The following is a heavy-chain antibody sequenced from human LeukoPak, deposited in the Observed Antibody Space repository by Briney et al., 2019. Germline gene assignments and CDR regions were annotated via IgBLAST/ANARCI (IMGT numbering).Heavy chain of an antibody. V-gene: IGHV1-18*01. CDR2: ISAYNGNT. CDR1: GYTFTSYG. D-gene: IGHD3-22*01. CDR3: AATPYYYDSSGYYY. Sequence: ASVKVSCKASGYTFTSYGISWVRQAPGQGLEWMGWISAYNGNTNYAQKFQGRVTMTRDMSTSTVYMELSSLRSEDTAVYYCAATPYYYDSSGYYYWGQGTLVTVSS. J-gene: IGHJ4*02.